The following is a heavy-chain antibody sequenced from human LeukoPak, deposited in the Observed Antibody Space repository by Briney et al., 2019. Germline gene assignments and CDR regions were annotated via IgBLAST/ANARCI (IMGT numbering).Heavy chain of an antibody. J-gene: IGHJ6*02. V-gene: IGHV5-51*01. CDR1: GYSFTSYW. CDR2: IYPGDSDT. D-gene: IGHD3-10*01. Sequence: GESLKISCQGSGYSFTSYWIGWVRQMPGKGLEWMGIIYPGDSDTRYSPSFQGQVTISADKSISTAYLQWSSLKASDTAMYYCARQPPSELWFGEGGMDVWGQGTTVTVSS. CDR3: ARQPPSELWFGEGGMDV.